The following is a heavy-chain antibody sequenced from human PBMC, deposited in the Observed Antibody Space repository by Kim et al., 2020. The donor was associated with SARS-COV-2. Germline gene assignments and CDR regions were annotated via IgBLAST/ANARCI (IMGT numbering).Heavy chain of an antibody. D-gene: IGHD2-8*01. J-gene: IGHJ5*02. V-gene: IGHV4-34*01. CDR3: ARGGRGVNWFDP. Sequence: YDPSLKRHVTISVDTSTHPFSLKLSSVTAADTAVYYCARGGRGVNWFDPWGQGTLVTVSS.